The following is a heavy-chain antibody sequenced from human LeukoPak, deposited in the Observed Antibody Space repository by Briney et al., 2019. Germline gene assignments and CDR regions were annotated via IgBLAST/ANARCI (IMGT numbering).Heavy chain of an antibody. CDR2: ISWNSGSI. V-gene: IGHV3-9*01. J-gene: IGHJ4*02. D-gene: IGHD4-17*01. CDR1: GFTFDDYA. CDR3: ANAYGDYNSFDY. Sequence: PGRSLRLSCAASGFTFDDYAMPWVRQAPGKGLEWVSGISWNSGSIGYADSVKGRFTISRDNAKNSLYLQMNSLRAEDTALYYCANAYGDYNSFDYWGQGTLVTVSS.